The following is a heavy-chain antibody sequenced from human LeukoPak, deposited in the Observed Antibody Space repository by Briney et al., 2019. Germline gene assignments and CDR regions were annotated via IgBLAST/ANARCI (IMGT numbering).Heavy chain of an antibody. V-gene: IGHV3-21*01. D-gene: IGHD3-10*01. J-gene: IGHJ4*02. Sequence: GGSLRLSCAASGFTFSSYSMNWVRQAPGKGLEWVSSISSSSSYIYYADSVKGRFTISRDNAKNSLYLQMNSLRAEDTAVYYCARVKIVLGSGSQNAGSYYFDYWGQGTLVTVSS. CDR1: GFTFSSYS. CDR2: ISSSSSYI. CDR3: ARVKIVLGSGSQNAGSYYFDY.